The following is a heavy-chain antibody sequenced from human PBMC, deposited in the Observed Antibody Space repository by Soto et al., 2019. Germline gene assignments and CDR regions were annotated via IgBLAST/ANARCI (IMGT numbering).Heavy chain of an antibody. CDR1: GFIVSRNQ. V-gene: IGHV3-53*01. D-gene: IGHD3-9*01. Sequence: GGSLTLSCAAAGFIVSRNQMIWVRQAPGKGLEWVSLIYSNGGTYYADSVKGRFITSRDNSKNTLHLQMNSLRVADTAVYYCARVLSGIDDWGQGTLVTVSS. CDR2: IYSNGGT. J-gene: IGHJ4*02. CDR3: ARVLSGIDD.